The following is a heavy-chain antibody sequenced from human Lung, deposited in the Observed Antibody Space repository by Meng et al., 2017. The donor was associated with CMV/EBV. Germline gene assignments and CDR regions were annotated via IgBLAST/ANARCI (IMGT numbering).Heavy chain of an antibody. D-gene: IGHD6-13*01. CDR3: ARGGEKQLVRGELAY. Sequence: LXCAVSGGSISSSNWWSWVRQPPGKGLEWNGEIYHSGSTNYNPSLKSRVDISVDKSKNQFSLKLSSVTAADTAVYYCARGGEKQLVRGELAYWGQGPLVTVSS. J-gene: IGHJ4*02. V-gene: IGHV4-4*02. CDR2: IYHSGST. CDR1: GGSISSSNW.